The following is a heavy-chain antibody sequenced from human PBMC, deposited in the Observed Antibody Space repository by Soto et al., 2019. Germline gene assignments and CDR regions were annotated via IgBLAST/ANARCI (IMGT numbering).Heavy chain of an antibody. D-gene: IGHD3-9*01. J-gene: IGHJ5*02. CDR2: IYHSGST. V-gene: IGHV4-38-2*02. CDR3: ARDLYYDILTGLNCFDP. Sequence: SETLSLTCAVSGYSISSGYYWGWIRQPPGKGLEWIGSIYHSGSTYYNPSLKSRVTISVDTSKNQFSLKLSSVTAADTAVYYCARDLYYDILTGLNCFDPWGQGTLVTVSS. CDR1: GYSISSGYY.